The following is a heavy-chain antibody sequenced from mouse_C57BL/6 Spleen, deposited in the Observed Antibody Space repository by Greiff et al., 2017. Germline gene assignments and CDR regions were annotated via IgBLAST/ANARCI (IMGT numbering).Heavy chain of an antibody. D-gene: IGHD1-1*01. Sequence: QVQLQQPGAELVMPGASVKLSCKASGYTFTSYWMHWVKQRPGQGLEWIGEIDPSDSYTNYNHKFKGKSTLTVDKSSSTAYMQLSILTSEDSAVYYCARGGGSSPLDYWGQGTTLTVSS. CDR2: IDPSDSYT. CDR3: ARGGGSSPLDY. J-gene: IGHJ2*01. CDR1: GYTFTSYW. V-gene: IGHV1-69*01.